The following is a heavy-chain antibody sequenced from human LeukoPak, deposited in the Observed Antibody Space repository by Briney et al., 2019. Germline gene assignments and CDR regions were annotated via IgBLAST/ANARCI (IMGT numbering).Heavy chain of an antibody. D-gene: IGHD3-3*01. CDR2: ISGSGGST. CDR3: ARDHFDFWSGYWDY. J-gene: IGHJ4*02. Sequence: GGSLRLSCAASGFTFSSYAMSWVRQAPGKGLEWVSAISGSGGSTYYADSVKGRFTISRDNSKNTLYLQMNSLRAEDTAVYYCARDHFDFWSGYWDYWGQGTLVTVSS. V-gene: IGHV3-23*01. CDR1: GFTFSSYA.